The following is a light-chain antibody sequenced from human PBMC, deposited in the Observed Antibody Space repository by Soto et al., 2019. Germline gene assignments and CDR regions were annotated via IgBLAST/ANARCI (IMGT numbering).Light chain of an antibody. CDR3: QQYNTWLWT. CDR2: GAS. J-gene: IGKJ1*01. CDR1: QSINAH. Sequence: EVVMTQSPATLSVSPGERVTLSCRASQSINAHLAWYQQKPGQAPRLLIHGASTRATGIPARFSGSGFGTESILTISNLQSEDLANYYCQQYNTWLWTFGQGTKVEI. V-gene: IGKV3-15*01.